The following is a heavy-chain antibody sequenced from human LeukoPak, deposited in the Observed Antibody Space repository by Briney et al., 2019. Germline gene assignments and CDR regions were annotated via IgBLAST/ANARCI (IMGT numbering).Heavy chain of an antibody. CDR3: ARGLGTYDSSELTWPMISF. D-gene: IGHD3-22*01. V-gene: IGHV1-8*02. Sequence: VASVKVSCKASGYTFTSYYMHWVRQATGQGLEWMGWMNPDSGDTAYAQKFQGRITMTRTTSISTAYLDLSGLRSEDTAVYYCARGLGTYDSSELTWPMISFWGQGTLVTVSS. CDR1: GYTFTSYY. J-gene: IGHJ4*02. CDR2: MNPDSGDT.